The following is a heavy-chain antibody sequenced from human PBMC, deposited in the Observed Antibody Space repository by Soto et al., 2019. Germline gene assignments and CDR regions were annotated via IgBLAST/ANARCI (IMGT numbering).Heavy chain of an antibody. CDR1: GFTFSSYE. J-gene: IGHJ5*02. CDR2: ISSSGSII. CDR3: ARGVLYYYDSSGYHHWFDP. V-gene: IGHV3-48*03. Sequence: PVGSLRLSCAASGFTFSSYEMNCVRQSPGKWLEWVSYISSSGSIIYYADPVKGRFTISRDNAKNSLYLQMNSLRAEDTAVYYCARGVLYYYDSSGYHHWFDPWGQGTLVTVPS. D-gene: IGHD3-22*01.